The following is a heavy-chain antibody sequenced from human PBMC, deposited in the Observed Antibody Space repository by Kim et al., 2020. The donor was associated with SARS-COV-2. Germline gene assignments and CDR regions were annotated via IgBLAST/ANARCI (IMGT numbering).Heavy chain of an antibody. CDR2: IIPILGAA. CDR1: GGTFTRHS. J-gene: IGHJ4*02. V-gene: IGHV1-69*13. CDR3: AAPHIYYDSWNGHPPFDN. D-gene: IGHD3-3*01. Sequence: SVKVSCKASGGTFTRHSINWVRQAPGQGLEWMGGIIPILGAARYAQTFQDRITITADASTTTVYMELSSLRSEDTALYYCAAPHIYYDSWNGHPPFDNWGQGVLITVSS.